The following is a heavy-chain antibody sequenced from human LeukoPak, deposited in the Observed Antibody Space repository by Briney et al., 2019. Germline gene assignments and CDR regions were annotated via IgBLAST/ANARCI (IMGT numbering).Heavy chain of an antibody. CDR2: ISAGNGNT. D-gene: IGHD1-26*01. CDR3: ARDSGSGSNDY. Sequence: ASVKVSCKASGYTFTGYAIHWVRQAPGQRLEWMGWISAGNGNTKYSQNFQGRVTFISNTSATTAFMELSSLRSEDAAVYYCARDSGSGSNDYWGQGTLVTVSS. J-gene: IGHJ4*02. CDR1: GYTFTGYA. V-gene: IGHV1-3*01.